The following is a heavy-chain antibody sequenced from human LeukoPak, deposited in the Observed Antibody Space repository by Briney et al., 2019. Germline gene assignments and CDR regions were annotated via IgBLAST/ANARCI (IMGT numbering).Heavy chain of an antibody. CDR3: ARGGSYSRGYYYGMDV. J-gene: IGHJ6*02. CDR2: ISSSGSTI. D-gene: IGHD6-19*01. Sequence: GGPLRLSCAASGFTFSSYEMNWVRQAPGKGLEWVSYISSSGSTIYYADSVKGRYTISRDNAKNSLYLQMNSLRAEDTAVYYCARGGSYSRGYYYGMDVWGQGTTVTVSS. V-gene: IGHV3-48*03. CDR1: GFTFSSYE.